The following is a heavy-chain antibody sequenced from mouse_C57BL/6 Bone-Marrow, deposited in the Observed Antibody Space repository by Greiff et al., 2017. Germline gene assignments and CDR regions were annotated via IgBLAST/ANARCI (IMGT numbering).Heavy chain of an antibody. V-gene: IGHV1-69*01. CDR2: IDPSDSYT. Sequence: QVQLQQPGAELVMPGASVKLSCKASGYTFTSYWMHWVKQRPGQGLEWIGEIDPSDSYTNSNQKFKGKSTLTVDESSSTAYMQLSSLTSEDSAVYYCARWEDYDVRDYAMDDWGQGTSVTVAS. CDR1: GYTFTSYW. J-gene: IGHJ4*01. CDR3: ARWEDYDVRDYAMDD. D-gene: IGHD2-4*01.